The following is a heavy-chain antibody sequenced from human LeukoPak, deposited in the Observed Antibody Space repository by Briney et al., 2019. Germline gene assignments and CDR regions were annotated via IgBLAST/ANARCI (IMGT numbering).Heavy chain of an antibody. J-gene: IGHJ5*02. V-gene: IGHV4-4*07. CDR3: ARDRENCSSTSCYTRGFDP. CDR2: IYTSGST. Sequence: PSETLSLTCTVSGGSISSYYWSWIRQPAGKGLEWIGRIYTSGSTNYNPSLKSRVTMSVDTSKNQFSLKLSSVTAADTAVYYCARDRENCSSTSCYTRGFDPWGQGTLVTVSS. D-gene: IGHD2-2*02. CDR1: GGSISSYY.